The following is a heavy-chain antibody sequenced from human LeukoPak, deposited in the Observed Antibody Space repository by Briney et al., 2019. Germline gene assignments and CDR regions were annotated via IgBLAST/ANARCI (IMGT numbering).Heavy chain of an antibody. CDR3: ARLNPSYYYYGMDV. CDR1: GYTFTSYD. Sequence: ASVKVSCKASGYTFTSYDINWVRQATGQGLEWMGWMNPNSGNTGYAQKFQGRVTMTRNTSISTAYMELSSLRPEDTAVYYCARLNPSYYYYGMDVWGQGTTVTVSS. V-gene: IGHV1-8*01. CDR2: MNPNSGNT. J-gene: IGHJ6*02. D-gene: IGHD1-14*01.